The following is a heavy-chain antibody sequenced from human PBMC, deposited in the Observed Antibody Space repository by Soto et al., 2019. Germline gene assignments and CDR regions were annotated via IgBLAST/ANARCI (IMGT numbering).Heavy chain of an antibody. Sequence: SETLSLTCAVYGGSFSGYYWSWIRQPPGKGLEWIGEINHSGSTNYNPSLKSRVTISVDTSKNQFSLKLSSVTAADTAVYYCASPTMVRRRVGPFDIWGPGTMVIVSS. J-gene: IGHJ3*02. CDR1: GGSFSGYY. V-gene: IGHV4-34*01. D-gene: IGHD3-10*01. CDR3: ASPTMVRRRVGPFDI. CDR2: INHSGST.